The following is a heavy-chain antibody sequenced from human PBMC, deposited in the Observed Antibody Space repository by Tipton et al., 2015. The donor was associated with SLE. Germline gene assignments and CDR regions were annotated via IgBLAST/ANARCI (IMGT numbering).Heavy chain of an antibody. Sequence: SLRLSCAASGFTFSSYAMSWVRQAPGKGLEWVSGISGSGGSTYYADSVKGQFTISRDNSKNTLYLQMNSLRADDAAVYYCAKVPSVAGGYWGQGTLVTVSS. CDR1: GFTFSSYA. V-gene: IGHV3-23*01. CDR2: ISGSGGST. CDR3: AKVPSVAGGY. J-gene: IGHJ4*02. D-gene: IGHD6-19*01.